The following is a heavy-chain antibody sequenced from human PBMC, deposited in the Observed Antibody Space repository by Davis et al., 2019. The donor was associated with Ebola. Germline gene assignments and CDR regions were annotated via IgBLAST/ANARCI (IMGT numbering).Heavy chain of an antibody. CDR2: ISWHSGSI. V-gene: IGHV3-9*01. D-gene: IGHD3-22*01. CDR3: ARVSSGYSPYFDY. J-gene: IGHJ4*02. Sequence: PGGSLRLSCSASGFTFSDFAMHWVRQAPGKGLEWVSGISWHSGSIGYADSVKGQFTISRDNAKNSRDLQMNSLRAEDTAVYYCARVSSGYSPYFDYWGQGTLVTVSS. CDR1: GFTFSDFA.